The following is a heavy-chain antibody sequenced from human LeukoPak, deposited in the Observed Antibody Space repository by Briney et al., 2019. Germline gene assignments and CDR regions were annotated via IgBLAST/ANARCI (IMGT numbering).Heavy chain of an antibody. V-gene: IGHV4-59*01. J-gene: IGHJ5*02. D-gene: IGHD6-19*01. Sequence: SETLSLTCTVSGDSITAYYWNWVRQPPGKGLEWIGYIHYTGKNFYNPSLKSRITMSVDTSKSQFSLKLSSVTAADTTVYYCAREKTSGYSSGWYARWFDPWGQGTLVTVSS. CDR2: IHYTGKN. CDR1: GDSITAYY. CDR3: AREKTSGYSSGWYARWFDP.